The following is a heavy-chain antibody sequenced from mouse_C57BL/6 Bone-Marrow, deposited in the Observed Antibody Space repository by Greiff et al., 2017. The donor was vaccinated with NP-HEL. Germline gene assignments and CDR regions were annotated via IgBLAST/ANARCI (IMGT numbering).Heavy chain of an antibody. D-gene: IGHD2-1*01. J-gene: IGHJ4*01. CDR3: ARVDGTLYAMDY. CDR1: GFTFSDYY. Sequence: EVMLVESEGGLVQPGSSMKLSCTASGFTFSDYYMAWVRQVPEKGLEWVANINYDGSSTYYLDSLKSRFIISRDNAKNILYLQMSSLKSEDTATYYCARVDGTLYAMDYWGQGTSVTVSS. V-gene: IGHV5-16*01. CDR2: INYDGSST.